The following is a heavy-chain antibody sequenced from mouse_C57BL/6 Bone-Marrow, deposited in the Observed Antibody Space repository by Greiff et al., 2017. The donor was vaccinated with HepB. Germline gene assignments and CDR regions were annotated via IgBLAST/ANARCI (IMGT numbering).Heavy chain of an antibody. CDR1: GYTFTDYY. Sequence: EVQLQQSGPELVKPGASVKISCKASGYTFTDYYMNWVKQSHGKSLEWIGDINPNNGGTSYNQKFKGKATLTVDKSSSTAYMELRSLTSEDSAVYYCAHYYGNWGQGTTLTVSS. V-gene: IGHV1-26*01. D-gene: IGHD1-1*01. CDR3: AHYYGN. J-gene: IGHJ2*01. CDR2: INPNNGGT.